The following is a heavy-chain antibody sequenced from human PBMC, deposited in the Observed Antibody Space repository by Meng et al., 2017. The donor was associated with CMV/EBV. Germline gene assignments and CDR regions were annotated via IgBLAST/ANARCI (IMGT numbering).Heavy chain of an antibody. CDR1: GYTFTGYY. D-gene: IGHD6-13*01. CDR3: ARDDWQQLVSFDY. V-gene: IGHV1-2*02. J-gene: IGHJ4*02. CDR2: INPNSGGT. Sequence: KASGYTFTGYYMHWVRQAPGQGLEWMGWINPNSGGTNYAQKFQGRVTMTRDTSISTAYMELSRLRSDDTAVYYCARDDWQQLVSFDYWGQGTLVTVSS.